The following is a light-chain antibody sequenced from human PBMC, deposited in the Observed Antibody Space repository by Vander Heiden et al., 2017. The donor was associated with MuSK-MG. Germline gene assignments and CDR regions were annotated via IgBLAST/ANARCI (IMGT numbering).Light chain of an antibody. V-gene: IGLV2-23*01. CDR2: ESS. CDR3: CSYAGSSTPYV. CDR1: NSDVGSYNL. J-gene: IGLJ1*01. Sequence: QSALTQPASVSRPPGQSITISCTGTNSDVGSYNLVSWYQHLPGKAPELMIYESSKRPSGVSNRFSGSKSGNTASLTISGLQAEDEADYYCCSYAGSSTPYVFGTGSKVIVL.